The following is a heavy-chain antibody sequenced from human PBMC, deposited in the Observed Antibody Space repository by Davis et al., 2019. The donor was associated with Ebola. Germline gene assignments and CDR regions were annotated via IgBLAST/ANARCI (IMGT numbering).Heavy chain of an antibody. CDR1: GGSLSDYY. D-gene: IGHD2-2*01. V-gene: IGHV4-34*01. Sequence: SETLSLTCAVYGGSLSDYYWSWIRQPPGKGLEWIGKINHRGSTNYNPSLKSRITISVDTSKNQVSLKLSSVTAADTAVYYCAREREVPAARMDVWGQGTTVTVSS. CDR3: AREREVPAARMDV. J-gene: IGHJ6*02. CDR2: INHRGST.